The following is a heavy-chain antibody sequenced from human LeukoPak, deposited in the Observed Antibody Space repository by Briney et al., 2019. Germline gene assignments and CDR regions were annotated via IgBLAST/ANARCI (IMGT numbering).Heavy chain of an antibody. CDR3: ARSMSGGLGFFQS. Sequence: ASVKVSCKASGYTFTEHFIHWVRQAPGQGLQYMGWIHPASANTVYAQMFHGRVTLTRDTPATTTYMELSGLRSDDTAVYYCARSMSGGLGFFQSWGQGTLVAVSS. CDR2: IHPASANT. V-gene: IGHV1-2*02. D-gene: IGHD2-15*01. CDR1: GYTFTEHF. J-gene: IGHJ1*01.